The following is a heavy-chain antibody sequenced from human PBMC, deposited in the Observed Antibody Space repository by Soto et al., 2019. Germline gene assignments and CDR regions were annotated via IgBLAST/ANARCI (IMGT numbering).Heavy chain of an antibody. CDR3: AKDFTGALTYSSGWLWEEFDY. CDR2: ISGSGGST. Sequence: EVQLLESGGGLVQPGGSLRLSCAASGFTFSSYAMSWVRQAPGKGLEWVSAISGSGGSTYYADSVKGRFTISRDNSKTTLSLEMKRLRAEATAVYYCAKDFTGALTYSSGWLWEEFDYWGQGTLVTVSA. D-gene: IGHD6-19*01. V-gene: IGHV3-23*01. J-gene: IGHJ4*02. CDR1: GFTFSSYA.